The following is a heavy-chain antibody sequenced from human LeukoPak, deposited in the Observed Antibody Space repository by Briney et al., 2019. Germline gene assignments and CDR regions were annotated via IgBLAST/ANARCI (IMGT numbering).Heavy chain of an antibody. Sequence: GGSLRLSCAASGFTFDDYAMHWVRQAPGKGLEWVSGISWNSGSIGYADSVKGRFTISSDNAKNSLYLQMNSLRAEDTAIYYCTRDQNFYGSGRGFDPWGQGTLVTVSS. CDR3: TRDQNFYGSGRGFDP. V-gene: IGHV3-9*01. J-gene: IGHJ5*02. D-gene: IGHD3-10*01. CDR1: GFTFDDYA. CDR2: ISWNSGSI.